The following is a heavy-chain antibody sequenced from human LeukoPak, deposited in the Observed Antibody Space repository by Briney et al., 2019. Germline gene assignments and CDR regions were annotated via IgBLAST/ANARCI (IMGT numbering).Heavy chain of an antibody. Sequence: GGSLRLSCAASGFTFSSYSMNWVRQAPGKGLEWVSSISSSSSYIYYADSVKGRFTISRDNAKNSLYLQMNSLRAEDTAVYYCARDTAVAAHNWSDPWGQGTLVTVSS. CDR1: GFTFSSYS. CDR2: ISSSSSYI. J-gene: IGHJ5*02. D-gene: IGHD6-19*01. CDR3: ARDTAVAAHNWSDP. V-gene: IGHV3-21*01.